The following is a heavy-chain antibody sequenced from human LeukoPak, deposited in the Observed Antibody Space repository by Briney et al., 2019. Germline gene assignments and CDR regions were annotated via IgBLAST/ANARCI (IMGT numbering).Heavy chain of an antibody. Sequence: ASVKVSCKASGYTFTNDGISWVRQAPGQGLEWMGIINPSGGSTSYAQKFQGRVTMTRDMSTSTVYMELSSLRSEDTAVYYCARGRNYYDSSGYYYEGDAFDIWGQGTMVTVSS. D-gene: IGHD3-22*01. V-gene: IGHV1-46*01. J-gene: IGHJ3*02. CDR1: GYTFTNDG. CDR2: INPSGGST. CDR3: ARGRNYYDSSGYYYEGDAFDI.